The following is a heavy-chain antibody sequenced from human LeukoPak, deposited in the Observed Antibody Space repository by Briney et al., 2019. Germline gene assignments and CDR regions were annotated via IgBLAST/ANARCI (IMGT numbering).Heavy chain of an antibody. CDR1: GGSISSYY. D-gene: IGHD3-22*01. CDR3: ARESPRGYYDSSGKGIDY. J-gene: IGHJ4*02. CDR2: IYYSGST. Sequence: SETLSLTCTVSGGSISSYYWSWIRQPPGKGLEWIGYIYYSGSTNYNPSLKSRVTVSVDTSKNQFSLKLSSVTAADTAVYYCARESPRGYYDSSGKGIDYWGQGTLVTVSS. V-gene: IGHV4-59*01.